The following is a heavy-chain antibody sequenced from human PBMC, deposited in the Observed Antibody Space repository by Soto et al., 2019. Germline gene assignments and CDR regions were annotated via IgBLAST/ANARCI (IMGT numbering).Heavy chain of an antibody. CDR3: GRVDY. Sequence: PSETLSLTCTVSGDSISNVNYCWSWIRQPPDKGLEWIGHIYNGGSTYSNPSLRSRVTISVDTSKNQFSLKTEDTAVYYCVAYSYGRVDYWGQGTLVTVSS. CDR2: IYNGGST. V-gene: IGHV4-30-4*02. J-gene: IGHJ4*02. D-gene: IGHD5-18*01. CDR1: GDSISNVNYC.